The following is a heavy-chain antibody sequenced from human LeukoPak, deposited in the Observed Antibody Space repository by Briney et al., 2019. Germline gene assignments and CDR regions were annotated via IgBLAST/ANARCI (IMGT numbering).Heavy chain of an antibody. CDR3: ARVFLLAFDI. CDR1: GGSIGSGDYY. Sequence: SETLSLTRTVSGGSIGSGDYYWSWIRQHPGEGLEWIGSVYYDGSTYNSPSLKSRVTISVDTSKNQFSLKLSSVTAADTAVYYCARVFLLAFDIWGQGTMVTVSS. V-gene: IGHV4-39*07. CDR2: VYYDGST. J-gene: IGHJ3*02.